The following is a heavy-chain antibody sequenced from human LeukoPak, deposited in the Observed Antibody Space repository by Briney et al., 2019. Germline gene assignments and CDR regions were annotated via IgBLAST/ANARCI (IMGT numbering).Heavy chain of an antibody. CDR2: ISPYNGNT. CDR1: GYTFASYG. Sequence: GASVKVSCKASGYTFASYGISRVRQAPGQGLEWMGWISPYNGNTNYAQKFQGRVNMTTDTSTSTAYMELRSLRSDDTAVYYCARAPCSSTRCWDDYYYGMDVWGQGTTVTGSS. J-gene: IGHJ6*02. CDR3: ARAPCSSTRCWDDYYYGMDV. V-gene: IGHV1-18*01. D-gene: IGHD2-2*01.